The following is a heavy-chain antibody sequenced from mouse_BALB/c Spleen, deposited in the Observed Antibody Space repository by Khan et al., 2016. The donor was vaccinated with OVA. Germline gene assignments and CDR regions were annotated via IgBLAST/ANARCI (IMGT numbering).Heavy chain of an antibody. D-gene: IGHD1-1*01. CDR3: TRGGSGSRIEC. J-gene: IGHJ3*01. CDR2: INPSNGDT. V-gene: IGHV1S81*02. CDR1: GYTFTSFY. Sequence: VQLVESGAGLVKPAPSVSLSCKVSGYTFTSFYIYWVKQRPGQGLEGVGEINPSNGDTNFNESFKSKATLTVDKSSSTAFLQLSSLTSEDSAVYYCTRGGSGSRIECWGQGTMVTVS.